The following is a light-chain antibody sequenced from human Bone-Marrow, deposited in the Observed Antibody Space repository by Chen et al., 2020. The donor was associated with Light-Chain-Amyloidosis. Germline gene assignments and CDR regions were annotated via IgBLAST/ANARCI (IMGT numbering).Light chain of an antibody. Sequence: SYVLTQPSSVSVVPGQTATMACGGTNIGSTSVHWYQQTPGQAPLLVVYDDSDRPSGIPERLSGSNSGNTATLTISRVEAGDEADYYCQVWDRSSDRPVFGGGTKLTVL. V-gene: IGLV3-21*02. CDR1: NIGSTS. CDR2: DDS. J-gene: IGLJ3*02. CDR3: QVWDRSSDRPV.